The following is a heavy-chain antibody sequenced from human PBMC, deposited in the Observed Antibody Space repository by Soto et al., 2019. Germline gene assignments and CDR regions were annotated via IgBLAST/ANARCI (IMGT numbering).Heavy chain of an antibody. D-gene: IGHD3-22*01. Sequence: KISCKGSGYSFTSYWIGCVRQMPGKGLEWMWIIYPGDSDTRYSPSFQGQVTISADKSISTAYLQWSSLKASDTAMYYCARRAVSGYDAFDIWGQGTMVSVSS. CDR2: IYPGDSDT. V-gene: IGHV5-51*01. CDR3: ARRAVSGYDAFDI. J-gene: IGHJ3*02. CDR1: GYSFTSYW.